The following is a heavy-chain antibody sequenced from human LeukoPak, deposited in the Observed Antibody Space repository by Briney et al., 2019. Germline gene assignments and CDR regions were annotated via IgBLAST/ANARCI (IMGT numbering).Heavy chain of an antibody. CDR1: GFTFSSYA. V-gene: IGHV3-23*01. J-gene: IGHJ4*02. D-gene: IGHD3-10*01. CDR2: ISGSGGST. CDR3: AKYSELLWFGEPMALDY. Sequence: PGGSLRLSFAASGFTFSSYAMSWVRQAPGKGLEWVSAISGSGGSTYYADSVKGRFTISRDNSKNTLYLQMNSLRAEDTAVYYCAKYSELLWFGEPMALDYWGQGTLVTVSS.